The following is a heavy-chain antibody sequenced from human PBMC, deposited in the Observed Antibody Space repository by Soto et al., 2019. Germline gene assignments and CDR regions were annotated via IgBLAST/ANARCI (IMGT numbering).Heavy chain of an antibody. D-gene: IGHD3-9*01. Sequence: PGGSLRLSCAASGFTFSHYYMSWIRQAPGKGLEWVSYISSSGSTIYYADSVKGRFTISRDNAKNSLYLQMNSLRAEDTAVYYCARDYFPYDILTGYPRPANHWGQGTLVTVSS. CDR2: ISSSGSTI. V-gene: IGHV3-11*01. CDR1: GFTFSHYY. CDR3: ARDYFPYDILTGYPRPANH. J-gene: IGHJ4*02.